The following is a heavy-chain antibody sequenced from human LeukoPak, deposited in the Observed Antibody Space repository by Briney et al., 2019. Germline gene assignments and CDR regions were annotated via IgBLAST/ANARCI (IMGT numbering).Heavy chain of an antibody. D-gene: IGHD5-12*01. CDR1: GFTFGDYA. CDR3: TRELVATTIDY. CDR2: IRSKAYGGTT. J-gene: IGHJ4*02. Sequence: SLRLSCTASGFTFGDYAMSWVRQAPGKGLEWVGFIRSKAYGGTTEYAASVKGRFTISRDDSKSIAYLQMNSLKTEDTAVYYCTRELVATTIDYWGQGTLVTVSS. V-gene: IGHV3-49*04.